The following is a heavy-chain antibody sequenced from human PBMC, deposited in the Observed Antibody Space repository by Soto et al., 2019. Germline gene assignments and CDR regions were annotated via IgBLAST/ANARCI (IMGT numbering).Heavy chain of an antibody. CDR1: GYTFTSYG. CDR2: ISAYNGNT. CDR3: ARGFYSSSWYAEGGSRFDP. V-gene: IGHV1-18*01. Sequence: QVQLVQSGAEVKKPGASVKVSCKASGYTFTSYGISWVRQAPGQGLEWMGWISAYNGNTNYAQKLQGRVTMTTDTSTSTAYMELRSLRSDVTAVYYCARGFYSSSWYAEGGSRFDPWGQGTLVTVSS. D-gene: IGHD6-13*01. J-gene: IGHJ5*02.